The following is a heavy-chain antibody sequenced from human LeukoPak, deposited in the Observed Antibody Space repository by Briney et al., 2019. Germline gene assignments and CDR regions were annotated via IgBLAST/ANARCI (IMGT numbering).Heavy chain of an antibody. CDR1: GFTVSSNY. CDR3: ARDRTSGDYSFDF. V-gene: IGHV3-53*01. D-gene: IGHD4-17*01. J-gene: IGHJ4*02. Sequence: PGGSLRLSCAASGFTVSSNYMSWVRQAPGKGLEWVSLIHIGGTTYYADSVRGRFTISRDNSKNTLYLQMNSLRAEDTAVYYCARDRTSGDYSFDFWGQGTLVTVSS. CDR2: IHIGGTT.